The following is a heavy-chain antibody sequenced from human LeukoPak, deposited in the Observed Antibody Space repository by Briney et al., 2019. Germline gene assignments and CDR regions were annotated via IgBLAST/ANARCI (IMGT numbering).Heavy chain of an antibody. Sequence: GASVKVSCKVSEYTLTELSMHWVRQAPGKGLEWLGGFDPEDGEIIYAQKFQGRVTMSDDTSTDTAYMELGSLRSDDAAVYYCAADRGDYSGSYWTAFDIWGQGTMVTVSS. CDR2: FDPEDGEI. V-gene: IGHV1-24*01. CDR1: EYTLTELS. J-gene: IGHJ3*02. CDR3: AADRGDYSGSYWTAFDI. D-gene: IGHD1-26*01.